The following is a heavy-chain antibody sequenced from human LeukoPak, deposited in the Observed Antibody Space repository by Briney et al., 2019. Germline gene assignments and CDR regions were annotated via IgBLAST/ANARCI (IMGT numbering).Heavy chain of an antibody. CDR2: IRNDGSNK. D-gene: IGHD3-16*01. CDR1: GFTCSTYD. CDR3: AKVGGR. V-gene: IGHV3-30*02. J-gene: IGHJ3*01. Sequence: GGYLSRSGAGSGFTCSTYDMHWVRQGPGQGLGWVTFIRNDGSNKYYRDSVRGRFTISTDNTTHTLYLQMNSLRAEEKAVYYCAKVGGRWGQGTMVTVSS.